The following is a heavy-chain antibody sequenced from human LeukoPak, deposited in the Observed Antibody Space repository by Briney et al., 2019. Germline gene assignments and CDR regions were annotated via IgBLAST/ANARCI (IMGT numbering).Heavy chain of an antibody. D-gene: IGHD1-26*01. J-gene: IGHJ3*02. CDR1: GFSFSSSW. CDR3: TRSGRGGAFDI. Sequence: GGSLRLSCAASGFSFSSSWMHWVRQAPGKGLVWVSRIYSDGRRTDYADSVKGRFTISGDSAKNTLYLEMTGLRAEDTAVYYCTRSGRGGAFDIWGQGTMVTVS. V-gene: IGHV3-74*01. CDR2: IYSDGRRT.